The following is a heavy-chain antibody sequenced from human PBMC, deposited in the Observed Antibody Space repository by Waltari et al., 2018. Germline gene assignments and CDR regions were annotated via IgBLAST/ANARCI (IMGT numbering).Heavy chain of an antibody. CDR3: ARPGRVGGGSLMGLDY. CDR1: GGSISSTIYY. Sequence: QLQLQESGPGLVKPSETLSLTCSVSGGSISSTIYYWGWIRQPPGKGLEWVGSFFYDANTYYNPSLKSRITISVDTSKNQFSLQLRSVTAADTAIYYCARPGRVGGGSLMGLDYWGQGTLVTVSS. V-gene: IGHV4-39*01. J-gene: IGHJ4*02. D-gene: IGHD2-15*01. CDR2: FFYDANT.